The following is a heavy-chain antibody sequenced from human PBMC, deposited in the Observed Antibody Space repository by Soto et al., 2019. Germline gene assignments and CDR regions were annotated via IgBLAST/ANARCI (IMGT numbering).Heavy chain of an antibody. CDR2: IYHSGST. Sequence: SETLSLTCAVSGGSISSGGYSWSWIRQPPGKGLEWIGYIYHSGSTYYNPSLKSRVTISVDRSKNQFSLKLSSVTAADTAVYYCARASDSSGTIDYWGQGTLVTVSS. J-gene: IGHJ4*02. V-gene: IGHV4-30-2*01. CDR3: ARASDSSGTIDY. CDR1: GGSISSGGYS. D-gene: IGHD3-22*01.